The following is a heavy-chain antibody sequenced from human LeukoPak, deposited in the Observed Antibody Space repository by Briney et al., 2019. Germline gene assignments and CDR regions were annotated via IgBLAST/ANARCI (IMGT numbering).Heavy chain of an antibody. V-gene: IGHV1-46*01. J-gene: IGHJ6*02. CDR3: ARVQRGRYYDFWSGYFRPLFRVFPLDV. D-gene: IGHD3-3*01. Sequence: ASVKVSCKASGYTFTSYYMHWVRQAPGQGLEWMGIINPSGGSTSYAQKFQGRVTMIRDTSTSTVYMELSSLRSEDTAVYYCARVQRGRYYDFWSGYFRPLFRVFPLDVWGQGTTVTVSS. CDR1: GYTFTSYY. CDR2: INPSGGST.